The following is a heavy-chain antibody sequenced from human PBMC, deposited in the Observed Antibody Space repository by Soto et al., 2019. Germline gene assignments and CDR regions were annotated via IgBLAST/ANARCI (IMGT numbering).Heavy chain of an antibody. CDR3: GTWGVDFWKTI. CDR1: GVSINSSSYS. V-gene: IGHV4-39*02. J-gene: IGHJ4*02. CDR2: IYYNENT. Sequence: SETLSLTCTVSGVSINSSSYSWAWMRQPPGKGLEWIGTIYYNENTYYNTSLKSRVTISVDPSRNRFSLKLSSVPAADTAVYYWGTWGVDFWKTIWGQGTLVIFCS. D-gene: IGHD3-3*01.